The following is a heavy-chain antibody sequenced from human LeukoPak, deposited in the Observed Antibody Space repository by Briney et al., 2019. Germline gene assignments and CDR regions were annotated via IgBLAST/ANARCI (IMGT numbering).Heavy chain of an antibody. Sequence: PGGPLRLSCVASGFPFSRFAMRWVREAPGRGLEWISSVSGTGDKTQYTDSVKGRFTISRDNSKHTLCLHMSALRAADTAVYYCAKPSIPARPFLAYRYYYLDVWGEGTTVIVSS. V-gene: IGHV3-23*01. CDR2: VSGTGDKT. CDR1: GFPFSRFA. J-gene: IGHJ6*03. CDR3: AKPSIPARPFLAYRYYYLDV. D-gene: IGHD6-6*01.